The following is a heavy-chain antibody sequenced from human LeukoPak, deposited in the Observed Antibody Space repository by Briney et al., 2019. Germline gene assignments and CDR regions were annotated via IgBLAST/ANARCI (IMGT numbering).Heavy chain of an antibody. V-gene: IGHV4-39*01. CDR1: GGSISSSNYY. Sequence: SETLSLTCSVSGGSISSSNYYWGWIRQPPGKGLEWSGSIYYSGRTYYNPSLKSRVTISVDTSTNPFSLKLTSVTAADTAVYYCARHGDAAYIVIVPAAGGNWFDPWGQGTQVTVSS. CDR3: ARHGDAAYIVIVPAAGGNWFDP. J-gene: IGHJ5*02. CDR2: IYYSGRT. D-gene: IGHD2-2*01.